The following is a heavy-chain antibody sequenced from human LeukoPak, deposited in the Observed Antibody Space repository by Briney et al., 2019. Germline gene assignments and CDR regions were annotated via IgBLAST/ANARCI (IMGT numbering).Heavy chain of an antibody. D-gene: IGHD2-2*01. CDR3: ARGVRERRSSSTSDAFDI. CDR2: IYYSGST. Sequence: PSQTLSLTCTVSGGSISSGDYYWSWIRQPPGKGLEWIGYIYYSGSTYYNPSLKSRVTISVDTSKNQFSLKLSSVTAADTAVYYCARGVRERRSSSTSDAFDIWGQGTMVTASS. CDR1: GGSISSGDYY. V-gene: IGHV4-30-4*08. J-gene: IGHJ3*02.